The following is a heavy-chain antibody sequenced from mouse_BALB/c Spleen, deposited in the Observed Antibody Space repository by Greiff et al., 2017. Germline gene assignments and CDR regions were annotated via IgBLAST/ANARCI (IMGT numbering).Heavy chain of an antibody. J-gene: IGHJ4*01. Sequence: QVQLKESGAELVRPGTSVKISCKASGYTFTNYWLGWVKQRPGHGLEWIGDIYPGGGYTNYNEKFKGKATLTADKSSSTAYMQLSSLTSEDSAVYFCARPGLAQGAMDYWGQGTSVTVSS. D-gene: IGHD6-1*01. CDR1: GYTFTNYW. CDR3: ARPGLAQGAMDY. V-gene: IGHV1-63*01. CDR2: IYPGGGYT.